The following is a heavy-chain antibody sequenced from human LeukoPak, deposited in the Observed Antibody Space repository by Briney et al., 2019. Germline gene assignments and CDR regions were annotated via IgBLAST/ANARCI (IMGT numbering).Heavy chain of an antibody. CDR2: ISGSGGNT. D-gene: IGHD3-10*01. Sequence: GGSLRLSCAASEFIFSGYVMSWVRQAPGKGLEWVSTISGSGGNTYSADSVKGRFTISRDTSKNTLYLQMNSLRAEDTAVYYCAKGMVRGVIYDYYMDVWGKGTTVTVSS. V-gene: IGHV3-23*01. CDR3: AKGMVRGVIYDYYMDV. CDR1: EFIFSGYV. J-gene: IGHJ6*03.